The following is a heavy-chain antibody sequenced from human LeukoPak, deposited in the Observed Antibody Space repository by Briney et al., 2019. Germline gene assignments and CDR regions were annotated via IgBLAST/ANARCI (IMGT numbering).Heavy chain of an antibody. CDR3: ARVNYDFWSGYPGGMDV. J-gene: IGHJ6*02. V-gene: IGHV4-61*08. Sequence: SETLSLTCTVSGGSISSGGYYWSWIRQPPGKGLEWIGYIYYSGSTNYNPSLKSRVTISVDTSKNQFSLKLSSVTAADTAVYYCARVNYDFWSGYPGGMDVWGQGTTVTVSS. CDR2: IYYSGST. CDR1: GGSISSGGYY. D-gene: IGHD3-3*01.